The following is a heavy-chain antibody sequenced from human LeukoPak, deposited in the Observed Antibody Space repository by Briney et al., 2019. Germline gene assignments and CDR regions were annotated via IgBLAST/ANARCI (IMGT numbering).Heavy chain of an antibody. CDR1: GGTFSSYA. V-gene: IGHV1-69*01. Sequence: SVKVSCKASGGTFSSYAISWVRQAPGQGLEWMGGVIPIFGTANYAQKFQGRVTITADESTSTAYMELSSLRSEDTAVYYCARDTVVPAAMKGFQHWGQGTLVTVSS. J-gene: IGHJ1*01. CDR3: ARDTVVPAAMKGFQH. CDR2: VIPIFGTA. D-gene: IGHD2-2*01.